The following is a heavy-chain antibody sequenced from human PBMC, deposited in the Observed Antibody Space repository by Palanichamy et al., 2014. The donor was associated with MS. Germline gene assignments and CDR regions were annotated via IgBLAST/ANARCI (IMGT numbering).Heavy chain of an antibody. D-gene: IGHD3-22*01. Sequence: EVQLVQSGGRGGKRPGESLKISCKGSGYMFSKYWIGWVRQMPGKGLEWVGIIYTGDSETKYSPSFRGQVTISADKSISTAYLQWSTLKASDTAIYFCARHPTTYYYNSSGYYGEPTGFFDFWGRGTVVSVSS. J-gene: IGHJ2*01. V-gene: IGHV5-51*01. CDR3: ARHPTTYYYNSSGYYGEPTGFFDF. CDR1: GYMFSKYW. CDR2: IYTGDSET.